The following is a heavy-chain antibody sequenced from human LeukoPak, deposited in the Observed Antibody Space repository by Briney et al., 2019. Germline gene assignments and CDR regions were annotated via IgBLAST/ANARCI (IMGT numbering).Heavy chain of an antibody. D-gene: IGHD4-17*01. Sequence: GGSLRLSCAASGFSFISYGMHWVRQAPGKGLEWVGVISDDGRNKKYADSVKGRFTISRDNSKDTLYLQMNSLRDEDTAVYYCARRPSDYGDYVTYFDYWGQGTLVTVSS. CDR1: GFSFISYG. CDR3: ARRPSDYGDYVTYFDY. V-gene: IGHV3-30*03. J-gene: IGHJ4*02. CDR2: ISDDGRNK.